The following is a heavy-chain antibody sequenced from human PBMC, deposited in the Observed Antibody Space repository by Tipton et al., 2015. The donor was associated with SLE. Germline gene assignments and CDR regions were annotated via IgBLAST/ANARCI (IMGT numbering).Heavy chain of an antibody. Sequence: TLSLTCTVSGGSVSSDDYSWHWIRQPAGKELEWIGVISGSVSPLYNPSLKSRVSISVDTSKNQFSLKLSSVTAADTAVYYCARDKNGDYYDYWGQGTLVTVSS. CDR3: ARDKNGDYYDY. D-gene: IGHD4-17*01. V-gene: IGHV4-61*02. J-gene: IGHJ4*02. CDR2: ISGSVSP. CDR1: GGSVSSDDYS.